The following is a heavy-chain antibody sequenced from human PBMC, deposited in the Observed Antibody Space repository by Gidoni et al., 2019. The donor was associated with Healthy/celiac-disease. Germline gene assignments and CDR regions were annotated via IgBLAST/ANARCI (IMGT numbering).Heavy chain of an antibody. Sequence: EVQLLESGGGLVQPGGSLRLSCAASGFTFSSYPMSWVRQGPGKGLGGGSVISGSGGSTYYADSVKGRFTISRDNSKNTLYLQMNSLRAEDTAVYYCAPQITPIVVVVAATVFDYWGQGTLVTVSS. CDR1: GFTFSSYP. CDR3: APQITPIVVVVAATVFDY. D-gene: IGHD2-15*01. CDR2: ISGSGGST. J-gene: IGHJ4*02. V-gene: IGHV3-23*01.